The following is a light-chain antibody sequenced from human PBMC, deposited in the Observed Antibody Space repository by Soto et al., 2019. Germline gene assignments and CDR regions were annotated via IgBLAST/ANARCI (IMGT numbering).Light chain of an antibody. Sequence: EIVLTQSPGTLSLSPGERATLSCRASQSVSSSYLVWYQQKPGQAPRLLIYAASTRATGVPDRFSGSGSGTDFTLTISRLEPEDFAVYYCQKYGSSPTWTFGQGTKVDIK. CDR2: AAS. CDR3: QKYGSSPTWT. CDR1: QSVSSSY. V-gene: IGKV3-20*01. J-gene: IGKJ1*01.